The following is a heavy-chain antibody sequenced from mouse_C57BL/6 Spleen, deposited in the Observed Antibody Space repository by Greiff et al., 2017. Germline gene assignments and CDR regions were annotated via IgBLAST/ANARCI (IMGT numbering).Heavy chain of an antibody. V-gene: IGHV14-4*01. CDR3: TTGIYYYGSSYPDAMDY. Sequence: EVQLQQSGAELVRPGASVKLSCTASGFNIKDDYMHWVKQRPEQGLEWIGWIDPGNGDTEYASKFQGKATITGDTSPNTAYLQLSSLTSEDTAVYYCTTGIYYYGSSYPDAMDYWGQGTSVTVSS. J-gene: IGHJ4*01. CDR1: GFNIKDDY. CDR2: IDPGNGDT. D-gene: IGHD1-1*01.